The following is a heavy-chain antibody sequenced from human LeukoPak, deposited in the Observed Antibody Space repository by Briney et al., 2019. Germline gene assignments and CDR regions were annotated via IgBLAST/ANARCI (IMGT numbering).Heavy chain of an antibody. J-gene: IGHJ4*02. CDR1: GFTSSSHW. Sequence: PGGSLRLSCAAPGFTSSSHWMDWVRQAQGQGLVWVSRIKSDGSSTTYADSVKGRFTISRDNAKNTLYLQMNSLRAEDTAVYYCLRDIEFGGQGILVTVSS. CDR3: LRDIEF. V-gene: IGHV3-74*01. D-gene: IGHD2-15*01. CDR2: IKSDGSST.